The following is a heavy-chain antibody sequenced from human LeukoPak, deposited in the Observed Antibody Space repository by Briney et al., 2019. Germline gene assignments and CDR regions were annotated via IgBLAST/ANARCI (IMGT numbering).Heavy chain of an antibody. Sequence: GGSLRLSCAASGFTFSSYWMSRVRQAPGKGLEWVANIKQDGSEKYYVDSVKGRFTISRDNAKNSLYLQMNSLRAEDTAVYYCARTAGGNVFDYWGQGTLVTVSS. V-gene: IGHV3-7*01. CDR1: GFTFSSYW. J-gene: IGHJ4*02. D-gene: IGHD4-23*01. CDR3: ARTAGGNVFDY. CDR2: IKQDGSEK.